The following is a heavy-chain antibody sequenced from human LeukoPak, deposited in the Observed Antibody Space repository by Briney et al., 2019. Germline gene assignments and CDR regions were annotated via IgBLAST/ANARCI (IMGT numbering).Heavy chain of an antibody. V-gene: IGHV4-4*02. CDR1: GGSISSTHW. D-gene: IGHD3-22*01. Sequence: SETLSLTCAVSGGSISSTHWWSWVRQPPGKGLEWIGEIFQSGRTNYNPSLESRVTISVDTSKNQFSLKLSSVTAADTAVYYCARHDYYERRAHAFNVWGQGTMVTVSS. CDR3: ARHDYYERRAHAFNV. CDR2: IFQSGRT. J-gene: IGHJ3*01.